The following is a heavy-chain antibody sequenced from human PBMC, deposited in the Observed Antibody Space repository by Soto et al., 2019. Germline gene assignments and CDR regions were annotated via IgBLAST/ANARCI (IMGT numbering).Heavy chain of an antibody. CDR3: AKPFVGEGLLVSDY. CDR2: ISFDGSDK. CDR1: AFSFRHYA. Sequence: QVHLVESGGGVVQPGRSLRLSCVASAFSFRHYAMHWVRQAPGKGLEWVAIISFDGSDKYYADSVKGRFTISTDNSKNTLYLQMNSLRVEDTAVYYCAKPFVGEGLLVSDYWGQGTLVTVSS. D-gene: IGHD2-8*02. V-gene: IGHV3-30*18. J-gene: IGHJ4*02.